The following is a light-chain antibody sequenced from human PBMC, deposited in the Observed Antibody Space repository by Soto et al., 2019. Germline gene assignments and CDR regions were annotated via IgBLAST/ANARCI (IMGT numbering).Light chain of an antibody. V-gene: IGKV1-39*01. CDR1: QSISSY. CDR3: QQSYSTPRT. CDR2: AAS. Sequence: DIQLTQSPSSMTESVGDRHTISCRASQSISSYLNWYQQKPGKAPKLLIYAASSLQSGVPSRFSGSGSGTDFTLTISSLQPEDFATYYCQQSYSTPRTFGQGTKVDIK. J-gene: IGKJ1*01.